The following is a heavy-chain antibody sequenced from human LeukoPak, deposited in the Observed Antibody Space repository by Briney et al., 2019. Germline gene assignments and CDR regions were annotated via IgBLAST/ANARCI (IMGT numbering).Heavy chain of an antibody. J-gene: IGHJ2*01. D-gene: IGHD6-19*01. CDR3: ARRAVAEWYFDL. CDR2: IYYSGST. Sequence: SETLSLTCTVSGDSITNYYWNWIRQLPGKGLEWIGYIYYSGSTNYNPSLKSRVTTAVDTSKNQFSLNLSSVTAADTAVYYCARRAVAEWYFDLWGRGTLVSVSS. CDR1: GDSITNYY. V-gene: IGHV4-59*01.